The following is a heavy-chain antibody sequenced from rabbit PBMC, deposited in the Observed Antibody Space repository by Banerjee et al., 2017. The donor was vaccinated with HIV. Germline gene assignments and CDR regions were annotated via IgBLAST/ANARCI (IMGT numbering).Heavy chain of an antibody. V-gene: IGHV1S40*01. D-gene: IGHD6-1*01. J-gene: IGHJ6*01. Sequence: QSLEESGGDLVKPGASLTLTCTASGFSFSGIYYMCWVRQAPGKGLEWIACIYAGSSGSTYYASWAKGRFTISKTSSTTVTLQMTSLTAADTATYFCARGLYYTYGYAGYAYALRGMDLWGPGT. CDR3: ARGLYYTYGYAGYAYALRGMDL. CDR1: GFSFSGIYY. CDR2: IYAGSSGST.